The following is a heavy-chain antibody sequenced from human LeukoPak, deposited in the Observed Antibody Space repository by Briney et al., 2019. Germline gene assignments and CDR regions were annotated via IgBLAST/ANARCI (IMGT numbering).Heavy chain of an antibody. J-gene: IGHJ3*02. CDR3: ARSHAFDI. CDR1: GYTFTNYG. Sequence: ASVKVSCKASGYTFTNYGISWVRQAPGQGVEWMGWISAYNGDTDYAQKLQGRVTMTTDTSTSTAYMELRSLRPDDTAVYYCARSHAFDIWGQGTMVTVSS. CDR2: ISAYNGDT. V-gene: IGHV1-18*01.